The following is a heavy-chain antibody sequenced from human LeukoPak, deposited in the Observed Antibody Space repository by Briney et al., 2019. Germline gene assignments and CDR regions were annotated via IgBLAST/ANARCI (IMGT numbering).Heavy chain of an antibody. CDR1: GGSISSSSYY. D-gene: IGHD4-23*01. CDR2: IYYSGST. J-gene: IGHJ4*02. V-gene: IGHV4-39*01. CDR3: ARLDYGGNSRLFVY. Sequence: SETLSLTCTVSGGSISSSSYYWGWIRQPPGKGLEWIGSIYYSGSTYYNPSLKSRVTISVDTSKNQFSLKLSSVTAADTAVYYCARLDYGGNSRLFVYWGQGTLVTVSS.